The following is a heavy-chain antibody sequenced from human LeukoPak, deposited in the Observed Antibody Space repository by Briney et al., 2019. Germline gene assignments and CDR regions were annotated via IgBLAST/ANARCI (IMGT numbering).Heavy chain of an antibody. CDR2: MNPNSGNT. D-gene: IGHD1-26*01. CDR3: ARGYSGSSWFH. CDR1: GYTFTSYD. V-gene: IGHV1-8*01. Sequence: ASVTVSCKASGYTFTSYDINWVRQATGQGLEWMGWMNPNSGNTDYAHKFQGRVTMTRNTSINTAYIELSSLRSEDTAVYYCARGYSGSSWFHWGQGTLVTVSS. J-gene: IGHJ4*02.